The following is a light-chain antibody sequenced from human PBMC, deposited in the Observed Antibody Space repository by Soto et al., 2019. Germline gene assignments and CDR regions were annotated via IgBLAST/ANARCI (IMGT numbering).Light chain of an antibody. CDR2: EVS. Sequence: DVVMTQTPLSLSVAPGQPASISCKSSQSLLHITGETFLFWYLQKPGQSPQLLIYEVSTRVSRLPDRCSGSGPGTDFTLEISRVKTDDFGIYYCMQSTQLPPTFGQGTRLGIE. V-gene: IGKV2D-29*02. J-gene: IGKJ5*01. CDR3: MQSTQLPPT. CDR1: QSLLHITGETF.